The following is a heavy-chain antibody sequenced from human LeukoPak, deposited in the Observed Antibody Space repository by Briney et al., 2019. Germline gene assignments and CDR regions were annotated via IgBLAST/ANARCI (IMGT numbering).Heavy chain of an antibody. V-gene: IGHV3-7*03. CDR1: GLTFSNYW. Sequence: GGSLRLSCAASGLTFSNYWMSWVRQAPGKGLEWVANIKQDGSGGHYVDSVEGRFTISRDNAKNSLYLQMNSLRAEDTAVYYCARDRIIHGYCSSTSCQYYYYGMDVWGQGTTVTVSS. CDR2: IKQDGSGG. J-gene: IGHJ6*02. D-gene: IGHD2-2*01. CDR3: ARDRIIHGYCSSTSCQYYYYGMDV.